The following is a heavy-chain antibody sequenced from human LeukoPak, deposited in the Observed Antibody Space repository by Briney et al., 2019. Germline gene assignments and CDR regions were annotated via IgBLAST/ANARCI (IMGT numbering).Heavy chain of an antibody. Sequence: GGSLRLSCAASGFTFDDYAMHWVRQAPGKGLEWVSSISSSSSYIYYADSVKGRFTISRDNAKNSLYLQMNSLRAEDTAVYYCATSGDQGDYWGQGTLVTVSS. J-gene: IGHJ4*02. CDR3: ATSGDQGDY. D-gene: IGHD7-27*01. CDR2: ISSSSSYI. CDR1: GFTFDDYA. V-gene: IGHV3-21*04.